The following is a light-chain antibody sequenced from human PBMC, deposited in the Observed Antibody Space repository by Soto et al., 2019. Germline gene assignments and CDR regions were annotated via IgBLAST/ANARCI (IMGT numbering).Light chain of an antibody. J-gene: IGLJ1*01. CDR2: EVS. CDR3: SSYAGSNTKG. V-gene: IGLV2-8*01. CDR1: SSDVGGYNY. Sequence: QSALTQPPSASGSPGQSVTISCTGTSSDVGGYNYVSWYQQHPGKAPKLMIYEVSKRPSGVPDRFSGSKSGNTASLTVSGLQAEDEADYYCSSYAGSNTKGFRTGTKLTVL.